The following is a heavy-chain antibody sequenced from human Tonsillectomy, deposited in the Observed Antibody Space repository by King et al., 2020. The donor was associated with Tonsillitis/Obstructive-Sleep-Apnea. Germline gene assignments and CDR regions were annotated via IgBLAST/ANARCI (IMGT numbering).Heavy chain of an antibody. D-gene: IGHD2-2*01. Sequence: VQLVEFGGGLVQPGRSLRLSCAASGFTFDDYDMHWVRQAPGKGLEWVSGISWDSYNIGYADSVKGRFTISRDNTKNSLYLQLNSLRPGDAALYYCAKAPGHIVEVAVANRAKGLDYYVDVWGKGTTVTVSS. V-gene: IGHV3-9*01. CDR3: AKAPGHIVEVAVANRAKGLDYYVDV. CDR1: GFTFDDYD. CDR2: ISWDSYNI. J-gene: IGHJ6*03.